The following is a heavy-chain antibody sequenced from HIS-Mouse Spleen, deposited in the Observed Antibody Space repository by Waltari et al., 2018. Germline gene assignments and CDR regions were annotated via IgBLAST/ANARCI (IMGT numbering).Heavy chain of an antibody. V-gene: IGHV4-39*07. D-gene: IGHD6-13*01. CDR3: AREIPYSSSRYDWYFDL. J-gene: IGHJ2*01. Sequence: QLQLQESGPGLVKPSETLSLTCTVSGGSISSSSYYWGWIRQPPGKGLEWIGSIYYSGSTHYNPSLKSRVTISVDTSKNQFSLKLSSVTAADTAVYYCAREIPYSSSRYDWYFDLWGRGTLVTVSS. CDR1: GGSISSSSYY. CDR2: IYYSGST.